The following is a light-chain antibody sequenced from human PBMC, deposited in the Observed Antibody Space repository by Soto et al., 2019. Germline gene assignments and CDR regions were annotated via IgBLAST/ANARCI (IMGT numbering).Light chain of an antibody. CDR3: SSYAGINILYI. V-gene: IGLV2-8*01. CDR2: EVS. Sequence: QSVLTQPPSASGSHGQSVTISCTGTSRDVGGYDCVSWYQQHPGKAPKLMMYEVSKRPSGVPDRFSGSKSGNTASLTVSGLQPEDEADYYCSSYAGINILYIFGSGTKVTVL. CDR1: SRDVGGYDC. J-gene: IGLJ1*01.